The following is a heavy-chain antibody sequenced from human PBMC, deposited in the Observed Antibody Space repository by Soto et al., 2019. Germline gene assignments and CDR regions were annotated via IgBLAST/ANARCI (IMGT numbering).Heavy chain of an antibody. Sequence: GGSLRLSSAASGFTFSTFNMNWVRQSPGKGLEWVSSITNSAYTSYADSVKGRFTISRDNAKNSLYLQMNSLRAEDTAVYYCGLYDALFFDFWGQGALVTVSS. D-gene: IGHD2-8*01. V-gene: IGHV3-21*01. CDR2: ITNSAYT. J-gene: IGHJ4*02. CDR3: GLYDALFFDF. CDR1: GFTFSTFN.